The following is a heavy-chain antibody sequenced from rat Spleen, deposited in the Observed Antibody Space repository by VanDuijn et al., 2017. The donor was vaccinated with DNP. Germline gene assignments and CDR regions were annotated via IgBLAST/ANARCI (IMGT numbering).Heavy chain of an antibody. V-gene: IGHV5S13*01. CDR3: ARQTDYFDY. Sequence: EVQLVESGGGLVQPGRSLKLSCAASGFTFSNYGMAWVRQAPTKGLEWVASITNSGGSTYYRDSVKGRITISRDNAKSTLYLQMDSLRSEDTATYYCARQTDYFDYWGQGVMVTVSS. J-gene: IGHJ2*01. CDR1: GFTFSNYG. CDR2: ITNSGGST.